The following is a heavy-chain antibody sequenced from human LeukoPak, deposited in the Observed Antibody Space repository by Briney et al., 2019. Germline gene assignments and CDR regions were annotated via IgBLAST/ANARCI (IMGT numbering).Heavy chain of an antibody. J-gene: IGHJ4*02. D-gene: IGHD3-16*02. CDR3: ARDPGLRLGELSLAFDY. Sequence: GGPLRLSCAASGFTFSSYAMHWVRQAPGKGLEWVAVISYDGSNKYYADSVKGRFTISRDNSKNTLYLQMNSLRAEDTAVYYCARDPGLRLGELSLAFDYWGQGTLVTVSS. CDR2: ISYDGSNK. V-gene: IGHV3-30-3*01. CDR1: GFTFSSYA.